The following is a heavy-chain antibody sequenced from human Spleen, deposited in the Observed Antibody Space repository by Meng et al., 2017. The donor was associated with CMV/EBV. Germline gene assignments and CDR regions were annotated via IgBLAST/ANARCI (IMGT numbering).Heavy chain of an antibody. CDR3: ARDLGDYDFWSGYYGRPLDY. Sequence: GGSLRLSCAASGFTFSDYYMSWIRQAPGKGLEWVSYISSSGSTIYYADSVKGRFTISRDNAKNSLYLQMNSLRAEDTAVYYCARDLGDYDFWSGYYGRPLDYWGQGTLVTVSS. J-gene: IGHJ4*02. CDR2: ISSSGSTI. CDR1: GFTFSDYY. V-gene: IGHV3-11*01. D-gene: IGHD3-3*01.